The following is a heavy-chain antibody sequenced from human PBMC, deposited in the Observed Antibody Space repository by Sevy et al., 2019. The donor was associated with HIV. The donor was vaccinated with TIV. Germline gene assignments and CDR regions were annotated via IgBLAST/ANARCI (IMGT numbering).Heavy chain of an antibody. CDR3: AKDEGPPSGYYQLFDY. D-gene: IGHD3-3*01. CDR1: GFTFSSYG. V-gene: IGHV3-30*02. CDR2: IRYDGSNK. Sequence: GGSLRLSCAASGFTFSSYGMHWVRQAPGKGLEWVAFIRYDGSNKYYADSVKGRFTISRDNSKNTLYLQMNSLRAEDTAVYYCAKDEGPPSGYYQLFDYWGQGTLVTVSS. J-gene: IGHJ4*02.